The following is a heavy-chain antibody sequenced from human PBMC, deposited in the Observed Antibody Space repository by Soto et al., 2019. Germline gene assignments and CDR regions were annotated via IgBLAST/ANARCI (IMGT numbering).Heavy chain of an antibody. Sequence: QVQLVQSGVEVKKPGSSVMVSCKASGGTFCSYAISWVRQAPGQGLEWMGGIIPIFGTANYAQKFPGRVTITAVEPTSKAYLVLSSLRSEDTAVYCSPRVARIFGVVPYSFDICGQGTTVTVSS. V-gene: IGHV1-69*01. CDR3: PRVARIFGVVPYSFDI. J-gene: IGHJ3*02. D-gene: IGHD3-3*01. CDR2: IIPIFGTA. CDR1: GGTFCSYA.